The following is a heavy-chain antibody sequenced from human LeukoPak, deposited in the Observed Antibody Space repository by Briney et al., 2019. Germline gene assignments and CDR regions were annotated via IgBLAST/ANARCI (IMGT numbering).Heavy chain of an antibody. CDR3: ASSRQRSYYGGVYFDY. D-gene: IGHD1-26*01. CDR2: ISSSGSTI. J-gene: IGHJ4*02. V-gene: IGHV3-11*01. Sequence: GGSLRLSCAASGFTFSDYYMSWIRQAPGKGLEWVSYISSSGSTIYYVDSVKGRFTISRDNAKNSLYLQMNSLRAEDTAVYYCASSRQRSYYGGVYFDYWGQGTLVTVSS. CDR1: GFTFSDYY.